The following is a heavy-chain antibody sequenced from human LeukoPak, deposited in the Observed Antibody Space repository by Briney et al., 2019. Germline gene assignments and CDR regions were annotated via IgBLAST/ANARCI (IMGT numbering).Heavy chain of an antibody. CDR1: GFTVSCNY. Sequence: GWSLRLSCAASGFTVSCNYMSWVRQAPGTGLEWVSIIYSDVNTNYADSVKGRFAISRDNSKNMLSLQMNTLRAEETAVYYCARKNDLFNTAYIWGQGTVVTVSS. D-gene: IGHD5-18*01. V-gene: IGHV3-53*01. J-gene: IGHJ3*02. CDR3: ARKNDLFNTAYI. CDR2: IYSDVNT.